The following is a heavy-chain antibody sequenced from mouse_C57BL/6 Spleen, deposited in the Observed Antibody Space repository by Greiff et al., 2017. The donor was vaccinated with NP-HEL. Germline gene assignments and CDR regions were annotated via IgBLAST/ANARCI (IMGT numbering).Heavy chain of an antibody. D-gene: IGHD2-2*01. J-gene: IGHJ2*01. CDR2: IHPNSGST. V-gene: IGHV1-64*01. CDR1: GYTFTSYW. Sequence: QVQLKQPGAELVKPGASVKLSCKASGYTFTSYWMHWVKQRPGQGLEWIGMIHPNSGSTNYNEKFKSKATLTVDKSSSTAYMQLSSLTSEDSAVYYCARHYGSYYFDYWGQGTTLTVSS. CDR3: ARHYGSYYFDY.